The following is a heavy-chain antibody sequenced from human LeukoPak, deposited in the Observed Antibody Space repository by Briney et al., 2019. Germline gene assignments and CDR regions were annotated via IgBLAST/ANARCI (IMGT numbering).Heavy chain of an antibody. V-gene: IGHV1-69*04. D-gene: IGHD1-26*01. Sequence: SVKVSCKASGGTFSSYAISWVRQAPGQGLEWMGRIIPILGIANYAQKFQGRATITADKSTSTAYMELSSLRSEDTAVYYCARKAGGNYYYGMDVWGQGTTVTVSS. CDR1: GGTFSSYA. CDR3: ARKAGGNYYYGMDV. CDR2: IIPILGIA. J-gene: IGHJ6*02.